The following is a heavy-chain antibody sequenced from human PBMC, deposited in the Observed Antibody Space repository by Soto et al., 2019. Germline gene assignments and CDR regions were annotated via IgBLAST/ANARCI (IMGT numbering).Heavy chain of an antibody. D-gene: IGHD3-3*01. Sequence: GASVKVSCKASGYTFTSYGISWVRQAPGQGLEWMGWISAYNGNTNYAQKLQGRVTMTTDTSTSTAYMELRSLRSDDTAVYYCARSAWSTGNKWYFDYWGQGTLVTVSS. CDR3: ARSAWSTGNKWYFDY. CDR1: GYTFTSYG. V-gene: IGHV1-18*01. J-gene: IGHJ4*02. CDR2: ISAYNGNT.